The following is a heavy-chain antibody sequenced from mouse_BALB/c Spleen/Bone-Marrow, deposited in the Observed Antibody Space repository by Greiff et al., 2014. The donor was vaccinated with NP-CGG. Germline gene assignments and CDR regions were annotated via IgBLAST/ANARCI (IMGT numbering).Heavy chain of an antibody. V-gene: IGHV1S81*02. CDR1: GFTFTSYW. CDR2: INPSNGRP. CDR3: ARTIATLYYAMDY. Sequence: LVESGAELVKPGASVKLSCKASGFTFTSYWMHWVKQRPGQGLEWIGEINPSNGRPNYNGKFKYKATLTVDKSSSIAYMHLSSLRSEDSAVYYCARTIATLYYAMDYWGQGTSVTVSS. J-gene: IGHJ4*01.